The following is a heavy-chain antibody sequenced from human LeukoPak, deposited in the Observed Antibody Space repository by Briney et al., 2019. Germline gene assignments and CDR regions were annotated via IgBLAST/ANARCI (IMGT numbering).Heavy chain of an antibody. Sequence: GGSLRLSCAASGFTFSSYAMHWVRQAPGRGLEWVAVISYDGSNKYYADSVKGRFTISRDNSKNTLYLQMNSLRAEDTAVYYCARDGPDCSGGSCYSSGYFDYWGQGTLVTVSS. CDR3: ARDGPDCSGGSCYSSGYFDY. CDR1: GFTFSSYA. D-gene: IGHD2-15*01. CDR2: ISYDGSNK. V-gene: IGHV3-30-3*01. J-gene: IGHJ4*02.